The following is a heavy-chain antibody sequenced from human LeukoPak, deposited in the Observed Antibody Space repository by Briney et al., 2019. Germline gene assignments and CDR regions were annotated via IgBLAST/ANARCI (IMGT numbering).Heavy chain of an antibody. CDR3: ARVLKFPAAFDI. J-gene: IGHJ3*02. CDR2: INPNSGGT. CDR1: GYTFTGYY. V-gene: IGHV1-2*02. Sequence: ASVKVSCKAAGYTFTGYYMHWVRQAPGQGLECMGWINPNSGGTNYAQKFHGRVTMTRDTSISTAYMELSRLRSDDTAVYYCARVLKFPAAFDIWGQGTMVTVSS.